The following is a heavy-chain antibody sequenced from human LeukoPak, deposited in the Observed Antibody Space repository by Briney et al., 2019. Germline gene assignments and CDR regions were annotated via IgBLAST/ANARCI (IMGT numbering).Heavy chain of an antibody. Sequence: PGGSLRLSCAASGFTFDDYAMHWVRQAPGKGLEWVSLISADGGGTYYPDSVKGRFTLSRDNSKNSLYLQMNSLRTEDTALYYCAKPQTTVKSGFDYGGQGTLVTVPS. CDR3: AKPQTTVKSGFDY. J-gene: IGHJ4*02. V-gene: IGHV3-43*02. CDR2: ISADGGGT. D-gene: IGHD4-11*01. CDR1: GFTFDDYA.